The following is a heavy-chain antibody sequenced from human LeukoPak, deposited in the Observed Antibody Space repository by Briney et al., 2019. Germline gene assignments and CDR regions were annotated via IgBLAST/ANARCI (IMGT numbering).Heavy chain of an antibody. CDR1: GFTFSDYY. Sequence: GRSLRLSCAASGFTFSDYYMSCIRQAPGKGLEWVSYISISSSYTNYSDSVKGRFTISRDNAKNSLYLQMNRLRVEDTAVYYCARDVVAGLTLVVRGPDYWGQGTLVTVSS. CDR2: ISISSSYT. J-gene: IGHJ4*02. CDR3: ARDVVAGLTLVVRGPDY. D-gene: IGHD6-19*01. V-gene: IGHV3-11*06.